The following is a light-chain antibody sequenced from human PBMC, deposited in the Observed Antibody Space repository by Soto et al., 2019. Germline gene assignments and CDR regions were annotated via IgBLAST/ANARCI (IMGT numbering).Light chain of an antibody. CDR3: SSYAGGKNFYV. CDR2: EVT. CDR1: SSDVGCYDY. Sequence: QSVLTQPPSASGSPGQTVTISCTGTSSDVGCYDYVSWYQQHPGEAPKLIIYEVTKRPSGVPDRFSGSKSGNTASLTVSGLQAEDEADYHCSSYAGGKNFYVFGTGTKLTVL. J-gene: IGLJ1*01. V-gene: IGLV2-8*01.